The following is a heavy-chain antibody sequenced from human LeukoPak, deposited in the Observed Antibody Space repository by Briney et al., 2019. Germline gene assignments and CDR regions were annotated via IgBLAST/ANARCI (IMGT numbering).Heavy chain of an antibody. CDR2: IYYSGST. D-gene: IGHD3-9*01. CDR3: ARISDILTGYPFDY. Sequence: SETLSLTCTVSGGSVSSGSYYWSWIRQPPGKGLEWIGYIYYSGSTNYNPSLKSQVTISVDTSKNQFSLKLSSVTAADTAVYYCARISDILTGYPFDYWGQGTLVTVSS. CDR1: GGSVSSGSYY. V-gene: IGHV4-61*01. J-gene: IGHJ4*02.